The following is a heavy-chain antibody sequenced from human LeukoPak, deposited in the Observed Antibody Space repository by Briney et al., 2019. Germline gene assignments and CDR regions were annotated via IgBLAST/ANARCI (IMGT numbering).Heavy chain of an antibody. CDR3: ARADCSSTSCYAHEENWFDP. V-gene: IGHV1-2*02. J-gene: IGHJ5*02. CDR1: GYTFTGYY. Sequence: ASVKVSCKASGYTFTGYYLQWVRQAPGQGLEWMGWINPDSGGTEYAQKFQGRVTMTRDTSTSTVYMELSSLRSEDTAVYYCARADCSSTSCYAHEENWFDPWGQGTLVTVSS. D-gene: IGHD2-2*01. CDR2: INPDSGGT.